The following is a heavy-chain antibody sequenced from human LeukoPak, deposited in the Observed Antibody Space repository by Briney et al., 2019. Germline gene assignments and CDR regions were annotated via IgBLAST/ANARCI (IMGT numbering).Heavy chain of an antibody. D-gene: IGHD1-26*01. V-gene: IGHV4-34*01. CDR3: ARELREHGAFDI. CDR1: GGSFSGYY. CDR2: INHSGST. Sequence: SETLSLTCAVYGGSFSGYYWSWIRQPPGKGLEGIGEINHSGSTNYNPSLKSRVTISVDTSKNQFSLRLSSVTAADTAVYYCARELREHGAFDIWGQGTMVTVSS. J-gene: IGHJ3*02.